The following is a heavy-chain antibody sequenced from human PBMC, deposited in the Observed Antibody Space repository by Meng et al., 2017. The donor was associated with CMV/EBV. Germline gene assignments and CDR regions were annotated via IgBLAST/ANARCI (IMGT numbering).Heavy chain of an antibody. CDR3: ARALRGRGSDY. V-gene: IGHV1-46*01. J-gene: IGHJ4*02. D-gene: IGHD3-10*01. CDR1: GYTFTSYY. Sequence: SCRASGYTFTSYYLQWVRQAPGQGLEWMGLINPSVGSVHLEKKFQGRVTVTRDTSARSVYMHLSSLTSEDTAVYYCARALRGRGSDYWGQGTLVTVSS. CDR2: INPSVGSV.